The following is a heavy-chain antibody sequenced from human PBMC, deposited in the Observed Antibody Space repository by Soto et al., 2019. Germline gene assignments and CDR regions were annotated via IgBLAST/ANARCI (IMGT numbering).Heavy chain of an antibody. Sequence: GSLGLSFASSGLTVSSYGVHWVRQAPGKGLEWVAVIWYDGSNKYYADSVKGRFTISRDNSKNTLYLQMNSLRAEDTAVYYCARDNGILTGYYKAYYYYGMDVWGQGTTVTVSS. V-gene: IGHV3-33*01. CDR2: IWYDGSNK. CDR3: ARDNGILTGYYKAYYYYGMDV. J-gene: IGHJ6*02. CDR1: GLTVSSYG. D-gene: IGHD3-9*01.